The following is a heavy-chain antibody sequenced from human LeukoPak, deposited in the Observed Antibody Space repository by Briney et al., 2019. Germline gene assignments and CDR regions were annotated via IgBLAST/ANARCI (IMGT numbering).Heavy chain of an antibody. CDR1: GYTFTSYD. J-gene: IGHJ4*02. V-gene: IGHV1-8*02. D-gene: IGHD3-22*01. CDR3: ARGSGNYYETDY. Sequence: ASVKVSCKASGYTFTSYDINWVRQASGQGLEWMGWMSPKSANTGYAQKFQGRVTMTRDMSTSTVYMELSSLRSEDTAVYYCARGSGNYYETDYWGQGTLVTVSS. CDR2: MSPKSANT.